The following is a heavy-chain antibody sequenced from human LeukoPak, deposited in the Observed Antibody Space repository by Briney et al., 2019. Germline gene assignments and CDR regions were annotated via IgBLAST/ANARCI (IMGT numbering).Heavy chain of an antibody. V-gene: IGHV1-46*01. CDR1: GYTFTSYY. D-gene: IGHD4-17*01. J-gene: IGHJ4*02. CDR3: VRDNRSTGPVDY. CDR2: INPSGGST. Sequence: ASVKVSCKASGYTFTSYYMHWVRQAPGQGLEWMGIINPSGGSTSYAQKFQGRVTMTRDTSTSTVYMELSSLRSEDTAVYYCVRDNRSTGPVDYWGQGTLVTVSS.